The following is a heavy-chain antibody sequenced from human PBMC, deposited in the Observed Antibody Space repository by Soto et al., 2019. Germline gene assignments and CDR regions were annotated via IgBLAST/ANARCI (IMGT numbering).Heavy chain of an antibody. Sequence: LRLSCAASGFTFSSYAMNWVRQAPGKGLEWVSAISGSGVSTYYADSVKGRFTISRGNSKNTLYLQMSSLRAEDTALYYCASTYRDYVSGGAFDIWGQGKMVTVSS. CDR3: ASTYRDYVSGGAFDI. J-gene: IGHJ3*02. CDR1: GFTFSSYA. D-gene: IGHD4-17*01. CDR2: ISGSGVST. V-gene: IGHV3-23*01.